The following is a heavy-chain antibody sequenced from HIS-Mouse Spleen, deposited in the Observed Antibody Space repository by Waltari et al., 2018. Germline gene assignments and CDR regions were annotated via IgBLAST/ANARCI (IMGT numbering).Heavy chain of an antibody. CDR2: IDWDDDK. CDR3: ARIAEGYSSGWYAFDY. CDR1: GFSLSTSGMC. D-gene: IGHD6-19*01. V-gene: IGHV2-70*15. Sequence: QVTLRESGPALVKPTQTLTLTCTFSGFSLSTSGMCVSWIRQPPGKALEWLARIDWDDDKYYSTSLKTRLTISKDTSKNQVVLIMTNMDPVDTATYYCARIAEGYSSGWYAFDYWGQGTLVTVSS. J-gene: IGHJ4*02.